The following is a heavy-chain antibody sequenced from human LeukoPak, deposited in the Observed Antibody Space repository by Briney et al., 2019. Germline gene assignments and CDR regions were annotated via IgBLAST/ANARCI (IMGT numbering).Heavy chain of an antibody. CDR1: GFTFSNSA. J-gene: IGHJ4*01. CDR2: LSGSGITT. CDR3: AKGIYSSGWSYFGY. V-gene: IGHV3-23*01. Sequence: HPGGSLRLSCAASGFTFSNSAMSWVRQAPGKGLEWVSTLSGSGITTYYADSVKGRFTISRDNSKNTLYLQMNTLRAEDSALYYCAKGIYSSGWSYFGYWGHGTLVTVSS. D-gene: IGHD6-19*01.